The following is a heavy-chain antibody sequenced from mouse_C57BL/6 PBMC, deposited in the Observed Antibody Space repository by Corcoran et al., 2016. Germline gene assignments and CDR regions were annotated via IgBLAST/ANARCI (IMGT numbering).Heavy chain of an antibody. V-gene: IGHV1-18*01. D-gene: IGHD3-2*02. CDR1: GYTFTDYN. J-gene: IGHJ3*01. CDR3: ARGVAQATLAWFAY. CDR2: INPNNGGT. Sequence: EVQLQQSGPELVKPGASVKIPCKASGYTFTDYNMDWVKQSHGKSLEWIGDINPNNGGTIYNQKFKGKATLTVDKSSSTAYMALRSLTSEDTAVDYCARGVAQATLAWFAYWCQGTLVTVSA.